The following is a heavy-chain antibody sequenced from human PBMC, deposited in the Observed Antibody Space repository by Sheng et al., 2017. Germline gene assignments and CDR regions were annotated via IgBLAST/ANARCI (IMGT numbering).Heavy chain of an antibody. CDR1: GGSINSHY. CDR3: ARDQRCDRTSCYSFXIDP. V-gene: IGHV4-59*11. J-gene: IGHJ5*02. CDR2: IYTSGST. Sequence: QVQLQESGPGLVKPSETLSLSCTVSGGSINSHYWTWIRQPPGKGLEWIGRIYTSGSTNYNPSLRSRVTISVDTSKNQFSLRLSSVTAADTAVYYCARDQRCDRTSCYSFXIDPWGQGTLVTVSS. D-gene: IGHD2-2*01.